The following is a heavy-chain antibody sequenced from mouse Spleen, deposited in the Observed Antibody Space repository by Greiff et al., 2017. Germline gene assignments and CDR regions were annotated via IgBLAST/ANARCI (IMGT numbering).Heavy chain of an antibody. CDR3: ARERDWDVRAMDY. CDR2: INPSSGYT. J-gene: IGHJ4*01. CDR1: GYTFTSYT. V-gene: IGHV1-4*01. D-gene: IGHD4-1*01. Sequence: QVQLQQSGAELARPGASVKMSCKASGYTFTSYTMHWVKQRPGQGLEWIGYINPSSGYTKYNQKFKDKATLTADKSSSTAYMQLSSLTSEDSAVYYCARERDWDVRAMDYWGQGTSVTVSS.